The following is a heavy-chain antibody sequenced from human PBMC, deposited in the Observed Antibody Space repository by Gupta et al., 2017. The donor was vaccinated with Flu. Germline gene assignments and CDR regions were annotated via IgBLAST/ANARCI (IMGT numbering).Heavy chain of an antibody. CDR2: ISSSSSYI. Sequence: EVQLVESGGGLVKPGGSLRLSCAASGFTFSSYSMNWVRQAPGKGLEWVSSISSSSSYIYYADSVKGRFTISRDNAKNSLYLQMNSLRAEDTAVYYCARFGRVARPRDYYYGMDVWGQGTTVTVSS. V-gene: IGHV3-21*01. CDR1: GFTFSSYS. D-gene: IGHD6-6*01. J-gene: IGHJ6*02. CDR3: ARFGRVARPRDYYYGMDV.